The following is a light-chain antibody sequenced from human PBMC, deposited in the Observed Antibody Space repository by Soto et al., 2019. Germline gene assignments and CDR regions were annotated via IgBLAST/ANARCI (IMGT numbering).Light chain of an antibody. Sequence: EMLLTQSPGTLSLSPGERATLSCRASQSVSSSYLAWYQQKPGQAPRLLIYGASSRATGIPDRFSGSGSGTDFTLTISRLEPEDFAVYYCQQYGSSPSLTFGGGTKVDIK. J-gene: IGKJ4*01. CDR1: QSVSSSY. CDR3: QQYGSSPSLT. CDR2: GAS. V-gene: IGKV3-20*01.